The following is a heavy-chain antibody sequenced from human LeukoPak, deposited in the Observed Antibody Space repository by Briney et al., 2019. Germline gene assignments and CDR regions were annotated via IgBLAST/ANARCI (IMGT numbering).Heavy chain of an antibody. Sequence: PSETLSLTCTVSGSSISSGVYYWSWIRQPPGKGLEWIGYIYYSGSTNYNPSLKSRVTISVDTSENQFSLKLSSVTAADTAVYYCARVSGYDWESSYDYWGQGTLVTVSS. CDR1: GSSISSGVYY. V-gene: IGHV4-61*08. D-gene: IGHD5-12*01. J-gene: IGHJ4*02. CDR3: ARVSGYDWESSYDY. CDR2: IYYSGST.